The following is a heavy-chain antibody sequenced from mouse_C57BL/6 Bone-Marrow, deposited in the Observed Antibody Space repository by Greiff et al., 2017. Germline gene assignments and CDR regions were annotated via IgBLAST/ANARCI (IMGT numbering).Heavy chain of an antibody. CDR1: GFTFSDFY. CDR3: AREANWDWYFDV. CDR2: SRNKANDYTT. V-gene: IGHV7-1*01. D-gene: IGHD4-1*01. J-gene: IGHJ1*03. Sequence: EVQGVDSGGGLVQSGRSLRLSCATSGFTFSDFYMEWVRQAPGKGLEWIAASRNKANDYTTEYSASVKGRFIVSRDTSQSILYLQMNALRAEDTAIYYCAREANWDWYFDVWGTGTTVTVSS.